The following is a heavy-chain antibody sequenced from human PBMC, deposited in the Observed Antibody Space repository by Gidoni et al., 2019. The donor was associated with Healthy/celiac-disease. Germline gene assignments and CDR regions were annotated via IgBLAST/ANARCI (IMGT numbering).Heavy chain of an antibody. CDR3: ARQPTTVTTVVSAFDI. D-gene: IGHD4-17*01. Sequence: EVQPVQSGAEVKKPRESLKISWKGSGYSFTSYWIGWVGQMPGKGLEWMGIIYPGDSETRYSPSLQGQVTISADKSISSAYPEWSSLKASATAMYYCARQPTTVTTVVSAFDIWGQGTMVTVSS. CDR2: IYPGDSET. CDR1: GYSFTSYW. V-gene: IGHV5-51*01. J-gene: IGHJ3*02.